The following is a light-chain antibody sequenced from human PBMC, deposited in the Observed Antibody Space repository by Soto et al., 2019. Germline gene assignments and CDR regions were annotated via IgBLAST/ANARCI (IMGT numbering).Light chain of an antibody. CDR1: QSLSNSY. Sequence: EIALTQSPGTLSLSPGERASLSCRASQSLSNSYLAWYQQKPGQAPRLLIYGSSYRATGIPDRFSGSGSGTDFTLTISRLEPEDFAVYYCQQYVSSSFTFGPGTKVN. J-gene: IGKJ3*01. CDR2: GSS. V-gene: IGKV3-20*01. CDR3: QQYVSSSFT.